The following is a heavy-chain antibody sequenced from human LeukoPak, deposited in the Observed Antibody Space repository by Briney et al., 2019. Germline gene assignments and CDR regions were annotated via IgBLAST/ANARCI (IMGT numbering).Heavy chain of an antibody. V-gene: IGHV4-59*01. J-gene: IGHJ4*02. Sequence: SETLSLTCAVYGGSFSGYYWSWIRQSPGKGLEWIGYILYTGNTNYNPSLKSRVTISIDTSKKQFSLNLSSVTAADTAVYYCATAGGSYYSGWEFDSWGQGTLVTVSS. CDR2: ILYTGNT. CDR3: ATAGGSYYSGWEFDS. D-gene: IGHD2-15*01. CDR1: GGSFSGYY.